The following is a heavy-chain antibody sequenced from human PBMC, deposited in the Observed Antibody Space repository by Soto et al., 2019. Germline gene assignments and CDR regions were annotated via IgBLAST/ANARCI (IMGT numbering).Heavy chain of an antibody. Sequence: PGGSLRLSCAASGFTFSSYAMSWVRQAPGKGLEWVSAISGSGGSTYYADSVKGRFTISRDNSKNTLYLQINSLRAEDTAVYYCAKDRIIMVRGAPYYYYYGMDVWGQGTTVTVSS. V-gene: IGHV3-23*01. D-gene: IGHD3-10*01. CDR2: ISGSGGST. CDR1: GFTFSSYA. J-gene: IGHJ6*02. CDR3: AKDRIIMVRGAPYYYYYGMDV.